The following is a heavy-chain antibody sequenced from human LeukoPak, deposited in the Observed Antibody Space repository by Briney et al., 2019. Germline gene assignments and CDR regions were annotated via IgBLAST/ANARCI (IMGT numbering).Heavy chain of an antibody. CDR1: GFTFSSYS. CDR3: ARDPPVTNYYYGMDV. V-gene: IGHV3-21*01. Sequence: PGGSLRLSCAASGFTFSSYSMNWVRQAPGKGLEWVSSISSSSSYIYYADSVKGRFTISRDNAKNSLYLQMNSLRAEDTAVYYCARDPPVTNYYYGMDVWGQGTTVTVSS. J-gene: IGHJ6*02. CDR2: ISSSSSYI. D-gene: IGHD4-17*01.